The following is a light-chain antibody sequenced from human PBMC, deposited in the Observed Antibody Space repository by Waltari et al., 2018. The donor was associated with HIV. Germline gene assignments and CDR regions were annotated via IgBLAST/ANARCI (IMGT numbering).Light chain of an antibody. CDR2: TNI. J-gene: IGLJ1*01. CDR3: ATWDDNLNGRV. CDR1: RSNIGPNC. Sequence: SVLPQPPPASGGPGQRVPTPCFPIRSNIGPNCLSWYQQLPGTAPKPLIYTNIHRPAGGPDRFPGTKSVTSASLAISGLQSDDEADYYCATWDDNLNGRVFGTGTKVTVL. V-gene: IGLV1-44*01.